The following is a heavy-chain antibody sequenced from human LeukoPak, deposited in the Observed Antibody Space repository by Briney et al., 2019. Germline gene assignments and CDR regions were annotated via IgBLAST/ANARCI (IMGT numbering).Heavy chain of an antibody. Sequence: NPSETLSLTCTVSGGSISSSSYNWGWIRQPPGKGLEWIGSISNSGSTYYKPSLNRRVTISVDTSKKHFSLRVSSVTAADTAVYYCATRRGGTSLSYWGQGTLVTVSS. V-gene: IGHV4-39*02. D-gene: IGHD2/OR15-2a*01. J-gene: IGHJ4*02. CDR3: ATRRGGTSLSY. CDR1: GGSISSSSYN. CDR2: ISNSGST.